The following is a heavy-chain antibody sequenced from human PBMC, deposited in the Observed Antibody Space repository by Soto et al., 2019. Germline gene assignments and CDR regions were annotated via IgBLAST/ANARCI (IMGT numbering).Heavy chain of an antibody. V-gene: IGHV1-2*02. CDR2: TNSNRWRT. CDR1: GYNFTGYY. Sequence: ASVQVSCKASGYNFTGYYMHWVRQAPGQGLEWMGWTNSNRWRTNYEKNFQGSVTITKDTSISAAYMELSRVTSDDTAVYYCARDYFYDSSGYYSNYGMDVWGQGTTVTVSS. J-gene: IGHJ6*02. D-gene: IGHD3-22*01. CDR3: ARDYFYDSSGYYSNYGMDV.